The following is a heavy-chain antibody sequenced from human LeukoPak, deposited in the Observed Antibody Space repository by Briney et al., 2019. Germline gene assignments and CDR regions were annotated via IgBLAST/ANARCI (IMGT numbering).Heavy chain of an antibody. V-gene: IGHV4-38-2*01. Sequence: PSETLSLTCAVSGYSISSGYYWGWIRQPLGKGLEWIGSIYYSGSTYYNPSLKGRVTISVDTSKNQFSLKLSSVTAADTAVYYCARVATTTNPPQRPFDYWGQGTLVTVSS. CDR2: IYYSGST. J-gene: IGHJ4*02. CDR3: ARVATTTNPPQRPFDY. CDR1: GYSISSGYY. D-gene: IGHD5-12*01.